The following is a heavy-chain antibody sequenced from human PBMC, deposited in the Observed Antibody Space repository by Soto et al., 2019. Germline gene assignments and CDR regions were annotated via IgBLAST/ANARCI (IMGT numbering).Heavy chain of an antibody. CDR2: INAGNGNT. D-gene: IGHD3-10*01. V-gene: IGHV1-3*01. Sequence: ASVKVSCKASGYTFTSYAMHWVRQAPGQRLEWMGWINAGNGNTKYSQKFQGRVTITRDTSASTAYMELSSLRSEDTAVYYCARGRITMVRGVHHAFSDYWGQGTLVTVSS. J-gene: IGHJ4*02. CDR3: ARGRITMVRGVHHAFSDY. CDR1: GYTFTSYA.